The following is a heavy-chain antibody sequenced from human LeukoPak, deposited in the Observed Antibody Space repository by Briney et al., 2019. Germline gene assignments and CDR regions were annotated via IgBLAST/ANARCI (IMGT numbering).Heavy chain of an antibody. CDR3: ARARCSSTSCYLIYYYYGMDV. D-gene: IGHD2-2*01. Sequence: GRSLRLSCAASGFIFSSYGMHWVRQAPGKGLEWVAVIWYDGSNKYYADSVKGRFTISRDNSKNTLYLQMNSLRAEDTAVYYCARARCSSTSCYLIYYYYGMDVWGQGTTVTVSS. J-gene: IGHJ6*02. CDR2: IWYDGSNK. CDR1: GFIFSSYG. V-gene: IGHV3-33*01.